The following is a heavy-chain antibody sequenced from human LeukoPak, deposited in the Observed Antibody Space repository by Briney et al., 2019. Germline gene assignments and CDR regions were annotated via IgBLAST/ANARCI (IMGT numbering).Heavy chain of an antibody. D-gene: IGHD6-13*01. V-gene: IGHV3-74*01. CDR1: GFTFSSYW. J-gene: IGHJ6*02. CDR2: INSDGSST. CDR3: ARRQGIAAAGNIYYYGMDV. Sequence: PGGSLRLSCAASGFTFSSYWMHWVRQAPGKGLVWVSRINSDGSSTSYADSVKGRFTISRDNAKNTLYLQMNSLRAEDTAVYYCARRQGIAAAGNIYYYGMDVWGQGTTVTVSS.